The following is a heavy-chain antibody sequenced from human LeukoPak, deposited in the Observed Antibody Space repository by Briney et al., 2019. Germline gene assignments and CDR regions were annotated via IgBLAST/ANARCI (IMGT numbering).Heavy chain of an antibody. Sequence: GASVKVSCKASGSTVTGYYMHWVRQAPGQGLEWMGWINPNSGGTNYAQKFQGRVTMTRDTSISTAYMELSRLRSDDTAVYYCARDVALAGVFDPWGQGTLVTVSS. CDR3: ARDVALAGVFDP. CDR1: GSTVTGYY. J-gene: IGHJ5*02. CDR2: INPNSGGT. V-gene: IGHV1-2*02. D-gene: IGHD6-19*01.